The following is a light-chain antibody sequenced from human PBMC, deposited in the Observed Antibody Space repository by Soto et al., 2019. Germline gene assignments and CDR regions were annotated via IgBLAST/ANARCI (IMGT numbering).Light chain of an antibody. CDR1: SGHSNYA. CDR3: QSWGSGIVV. Sequence: QPVLTQSPSASASLGASVKLTCTLSSGHSNYAIAWHQQQSEKGPRYLMKLNSDGSHSTGDGIRDRFSGSSSGAERYLTISRLPADDEADYYCQSWGSGIVVFGGGTKVTVL. CDR2: LNSDGSH. J-gene: IGLJ2*01. V-gene: IGLV4-69*01.